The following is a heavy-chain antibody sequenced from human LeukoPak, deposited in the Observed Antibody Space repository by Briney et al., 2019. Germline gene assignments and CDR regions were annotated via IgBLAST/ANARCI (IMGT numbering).Heavy chain of an antibody. J-gene: IGHJ4*02. V-gene: IGHV4-59*08. CDR1: GGSISSYY. D-gene: IGHD5-18*01. Sequence: SETLSLTCTVSGGSISSYYWSWIRQPPGKGLEWIGYIYYSGSTNYNPSLKSRVTISVDTSKNQFSLKLSSVTAADTAVYYCVRHLGYGTFDYWGQGTLVTVSS. CDR2: IYYSGST. CDR3: VRHLGYGTFDY.